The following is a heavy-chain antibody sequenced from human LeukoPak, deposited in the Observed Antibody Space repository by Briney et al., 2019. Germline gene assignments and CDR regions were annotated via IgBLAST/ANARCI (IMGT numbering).Heavy chain of an antibody. J-gene: IGHJ4*02. CDR1: GFTFSSYA. CDR3: GRDWKLDY. CDR2: IGDKGVDR. Sequence: GRSLRLSCAASGFTFSSYAMHWVRQAPGKGLEWVAAIGDKGVDRKYADSVKGRFTISRDNSKNTLYLQMNSLRVEDTAIYYCGRDWKLDYWGQGTLVTVSS. V-gene: IGHV3-23*01. D-gene: IGHD1-1*01.